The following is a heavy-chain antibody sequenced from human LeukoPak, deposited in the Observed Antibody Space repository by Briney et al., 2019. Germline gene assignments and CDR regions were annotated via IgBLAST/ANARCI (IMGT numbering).Heavy chain of an antibody. CDR3: AREGAFCGGDCYSDC. V-gene: IGHV1-2*02. J-gene: IGHJ4*02. D-gene: IGHD2-21*01. CDR1: GYTFTGYY. Sequence: ASVKVSCRASGYTFTGYYIHWVRQAPGQGLEWMGWINPNSGGTKFAQKFQGRVTMTRDTSISSTSMELSRLTSDDTAVYYCAREGAFCGGDCYSDCWGQGTLVTVSS. CDR2: INPNSGGT.